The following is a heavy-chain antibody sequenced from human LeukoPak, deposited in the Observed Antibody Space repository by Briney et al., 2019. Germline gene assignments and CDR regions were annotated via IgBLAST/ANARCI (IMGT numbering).Heavy chain of an antibody. CDR3: ARGPGRPKGWFDI. Sequence: GASVKVSCKASGYTFTGYYMHWVRQAPGQGLEWMGWINPNSGGTNYAQKFQGRVTMTRDTSISTAYMELSSLRSGDTAVYYCARGPGRPKGWFDIWGQGTMVTVSS. V-gene: IGHV1-2*02. J-gene: IGHJ3*02. CDR2: INPNSGGT. CDR1: GYTFTGYY. D-gene: IGHD6-19*01.